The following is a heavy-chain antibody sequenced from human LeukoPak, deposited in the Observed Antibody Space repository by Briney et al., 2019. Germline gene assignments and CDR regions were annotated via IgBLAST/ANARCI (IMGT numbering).Heavy chain of an antibody. Sequence: SETLSLTCTVSGGSISSSSYYWGWIRQPPGKGLEWIGSIYYSGSTYYNPSLKSRVTMSIDKAKNQLSLNLNSVTAADTAVYYCAKVISSAWRQNDFWGQGILVIVSS. CDR1: GGSISSSSYY. V-gene: IGHV4-39*07. D-gene: IGHD3-22*01. CDR2: IYYSGST. J-gene: IGHJ4*02. CDR3: AKVISSAWRQNDF.